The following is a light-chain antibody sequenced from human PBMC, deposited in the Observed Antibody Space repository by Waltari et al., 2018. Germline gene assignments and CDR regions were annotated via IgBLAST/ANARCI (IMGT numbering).Light chain of an antibody. Sequence: DIQMTQSPSSLSASVGDRVTITCRASQRISSFLNWYQQKPGKAPNLLIYAASSLQSGVPSRFSGSGSGTDFTLTISSLQPEDFATYYCQQSYSTVRTFGQGTKVEIK. CDR1: QRISSF. CDR3: QQSYSTVRT. CDR2: AAS. J-gene: IGKJ1*01. V-gene: IGKV1-39*01.